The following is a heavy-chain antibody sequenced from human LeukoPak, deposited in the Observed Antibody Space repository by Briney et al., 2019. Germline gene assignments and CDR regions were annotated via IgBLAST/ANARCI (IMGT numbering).Heavy chain of an antibody. J-gene: IGHJ4*02. CDR1: GFTFSSYA. D-gene: IGHD6-19*01. CDR2: ISSSSYI. Sequence: GGSLRLSCAASGFTFSSYAMHWVRQAPRKGLEWVSSISSSSYIYYADSVKGRFTISRDNAKNSLYLQMNSLRVEDTAVYYCARGSVSSGGGSDFDYWGQGTLVTVSS. CDR3: ARGSVSSGGGSDFDY. V-gene: IGHV3-21*01.